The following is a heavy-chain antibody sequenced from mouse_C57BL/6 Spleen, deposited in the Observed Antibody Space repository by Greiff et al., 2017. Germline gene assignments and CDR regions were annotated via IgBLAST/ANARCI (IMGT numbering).Heavy chain of an antibody. CDR3: ARGYDYEHAMDY. CDR1: GYTFTDYN. D-gene: IGHD2-4*01. Sequence: VQLQQSGPELVKPGASVKMSCKASGYTFTDYNMHWVKQSHGKSLEWIGYINPNNGGTSYNQKFKGKATLTVNKSSSAAYMELRSLTSEDSAVYYCARGYDYEHAMDYWGQGTSVTVSS. CDR2: INPNNGGT. J-gene: IGHJ4*01. V-gene: IGHV1-22*01.